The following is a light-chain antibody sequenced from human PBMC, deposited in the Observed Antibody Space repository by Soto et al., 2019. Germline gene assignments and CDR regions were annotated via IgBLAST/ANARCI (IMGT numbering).Light chain of an antibody. CDR1: QTIRRD. J-gene: IGKJ2*01. Sequence: EIVMTQSPATLSVSPGESATLSCRASQTIRRDLAWYQQKPGQAPRLLIYGASTRAPGIPARFSGSGYGTDFTLTISSLQSEDFAVYYCQQYDNWPPYTFGQGIKVEIK. CDR2: GAS. V-gene: IGKV3-15*01. CDR3: QQYDNWPPYT.